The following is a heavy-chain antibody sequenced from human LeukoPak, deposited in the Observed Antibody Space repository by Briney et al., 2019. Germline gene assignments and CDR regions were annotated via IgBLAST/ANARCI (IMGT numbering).Heavy chain of an antibody. Sequence: SQTLSLTCAISGDSVSSNSAAWNWIRQSPSRGLEWLGRTYYRSKWYNDYPISVRSRVTINPDTSKNQIFLQLNSVTPEDTAVYYCARGGTQLDYWGQGTLVTVSS. CDR1: GDSVSSNSAA. V-gene: IGHV6-1*01. D-gene: IGHD1-14*01. CDR3: ARGGTQLDY. J-gene: IGHJ4*02. CDR2: TYYRSKWYN.